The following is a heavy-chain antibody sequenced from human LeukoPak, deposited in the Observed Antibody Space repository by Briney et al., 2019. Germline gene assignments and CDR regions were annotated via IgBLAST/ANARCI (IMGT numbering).Heavy chain of an antibody. CDR1: GFTFSSYS. CDR2: ISSSSSYI. J-gene: IGHJ5*02. Sequence: PGGSLRLSCAASGFTFSSYSMNWVRQAPGKGLEWVSSISSSSSYIYYADSVKGRFTISRDNAKNSLYLQMNSLRAEDTALYHCARDYYHCSSTSCPNWFDPWGQGTLVTVSS. D-gene: IGHD2-2*01. CDR3: ARDYYHCSSTSCPNWFDP. V-gene: IGHV3-21*04.